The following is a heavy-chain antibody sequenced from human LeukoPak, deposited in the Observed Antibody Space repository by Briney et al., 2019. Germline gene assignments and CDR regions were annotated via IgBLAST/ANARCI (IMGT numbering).Heavy chain of an antibody. CDR1: GFTFSSYG. D-gene: IGHD3-22*01. CDR3: ARPNFSYYDSSGYRY. Sequence: PGRSLRLSCAASGFTFSSYGMHWVRQAPGKGLEWVAVISYDGSNKYDADSVKGRFTISRDNSKNTLYLQMNSLRAEDTAVYYCARPNFSYYDSSGYRYWGRGTLVTVSS. CDR2: ISYDGSNK. V-gene: IGHV3-30*03. J-gene: IGHJ4*02.